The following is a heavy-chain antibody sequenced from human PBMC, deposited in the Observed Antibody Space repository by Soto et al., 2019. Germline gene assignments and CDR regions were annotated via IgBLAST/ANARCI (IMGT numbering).Heavy chain of an antibody. CDR3: ARVEDITIFGVVFADDASYGMDV. CDR2: ISYDGSNK. D-gene: IGHD3-3*01. Sequence: QVQLVESGGGVVQPGRSLRLSCAASGFTFSSYAMHWVRQAPGKGLEWVAVISYDGSNKYYADSVKGRFTISRDNSKNPLYLQTNSLRAEETAVYYCARVEDITIFGVVFADDASYGMDVWGQGTTVTVSS. V-gene: IGHV3-30-3*01. J-gene: IGHJ6*02. CDR1: GFTFSSYA.